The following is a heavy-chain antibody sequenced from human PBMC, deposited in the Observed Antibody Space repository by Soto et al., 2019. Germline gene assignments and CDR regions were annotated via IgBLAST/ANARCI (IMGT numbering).Heavy chain of an antibody. CDR1: GYTFTNYA. V-gene: IGHV1-3*04. CDR3: GRGQATFDP. Sequence: QIQFVQSGAEMKKPGASVKVSCKASGYTFTNYAMHWVRQAPGQRLEWMGRINTANGDTIYSQNFQGRVTITRDTSASTVYLELSSLRFEDTAVYYCGRGQATFDPWGQGTLVTVSS. J-gene: IGHJ5*02. CDR2: INTANGDT.